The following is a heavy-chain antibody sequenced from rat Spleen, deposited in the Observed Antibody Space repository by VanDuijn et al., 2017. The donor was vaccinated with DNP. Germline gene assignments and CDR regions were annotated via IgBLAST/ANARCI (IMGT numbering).Heavy chain of an antibody. CDR3: ARWTRYFDY. CDR1: DYSVTSSY. V-gene: IGHV3-1*01. CDR2: ISYSGST. Sequence: EVQLQESGPGLVKPSQSFSLTCSVTDYSVTSSYRWNWIRKVPGNKLEYIGHISYSGSTNYNPALKSRLSITRDTSKNHFFLHLNSVTTEDTATYYCARWTRYFDYWGQGVMVTVSS. D-gene: IGHD1-7*01. J-gene: IGHJ2*01.